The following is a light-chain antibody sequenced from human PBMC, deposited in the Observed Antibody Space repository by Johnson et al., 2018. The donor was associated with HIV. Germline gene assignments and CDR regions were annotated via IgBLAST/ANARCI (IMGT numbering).Light chain of an antibody. J-gene: IGLJ1*01. CDR1: SSNIGNNY. CDR2: DNN. Sequence: QSLLTQPPSVSAAPGQKVTISCSGSSSNIGNNYVSWYQQLPGTAPKLLIYDNNKRPSGIPDRFSGSKSGTSATLGITGLQTGDEADDYCATWDTSLSTGGVFGTGTKVTVL. V-gene: IGLV1-51*01. CDR3: ATWDTSLSTGGV.